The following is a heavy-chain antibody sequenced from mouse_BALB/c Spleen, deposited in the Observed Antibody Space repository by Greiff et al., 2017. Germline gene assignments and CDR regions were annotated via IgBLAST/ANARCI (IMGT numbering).Heavy chain of an antibody. CDR2: INPSNGRT. Sequence: QVQLQQPGAELVKPGASVKLSCKASGYTFTSYWMHWVKQRPGQGLEWIGEINPSNGRTNYNEKFKSKATLTVDKSSSTAYMQLSSLTSEDSAVYYCARPSYYGSSYWYFDVWGAGTTVTVSS. V-gene: IGHV1S81*02. CDR3: ARPSYYGSSYWYFDV. CDR1: GYTFTSYW. J-gene: IGHJ1*01. D-gene: IGHD1-1*01.